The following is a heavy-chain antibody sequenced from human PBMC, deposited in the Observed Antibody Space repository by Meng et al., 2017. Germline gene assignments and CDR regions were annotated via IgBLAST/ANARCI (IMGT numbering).Heavy chain of an antibody. CDR1: GDSVSSNSAA. CDR2: AYYRSKWYH. Sequence: QIQLQQSGPGLVKPSQTLSPIGAISGDSVSSNSAAWNWIRQSPSRGLEWLGRAYYRSKWYHDYAESVKSRISIDPDTSKNQFSLQLRSVTPEDSAVYYCARGSYSFDSWGQRTLVTVSS. CDR3: ARGSYSFDS. V-gene: IGHV6-1*01. D-gene: IGHD1-26*01. J-gene: IGHJ4*02.